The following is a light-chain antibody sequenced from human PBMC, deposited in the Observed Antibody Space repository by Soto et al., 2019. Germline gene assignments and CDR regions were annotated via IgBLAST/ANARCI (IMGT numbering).Light chain of an antibody. J-gene: IGKJ1*01. CDR3: MQALQTPWT. CDR1: QSLLHSNGYNY. CDR2: LGS. Sequence: DIVMTQSPLSLPVTPGEPASISCRSSQSLLHSNGYNYLDWYLQKPGQSPQLLNYLGSNRASGVPDRFSGSGSGTDFTLKISRVEAEDVGVYYCMQALQTPWTFDQGTKVDIK. V-gene: IGKV2-28*01.